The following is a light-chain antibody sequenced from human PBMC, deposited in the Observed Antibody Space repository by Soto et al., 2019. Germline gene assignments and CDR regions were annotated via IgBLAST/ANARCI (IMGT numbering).Light chain of an antibody. CDR2: AAS. V-gene: IGKV1-39*01. CDR1: QTISSY. J-gene: IGKJ2*01. CDR3: QQSYNTPQYT. Sequence: DIQMTQSPSSLSASVGDRVTITCRASQTISSYLNWYQQKPGKAPKLLIYAASSLQSGVPSRFSGSGSGIDFTLTISSLQPEDFEIYYCQQSYNTPQYTFGQGTELEIK.